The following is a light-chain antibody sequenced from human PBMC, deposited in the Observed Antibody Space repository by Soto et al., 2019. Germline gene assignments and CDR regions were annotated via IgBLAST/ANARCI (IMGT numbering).Light chain of an antibody. CDR1: SSNIGAGYD. Sequence: QSVLTQPPSVSGAPGQRVTISCTGSSSNIGAGYDVHWYQQLPGTAPKLLIYGNSNRPSGVPDRFSGSKSGTSASLAITGLQAEDEAADYCQSYDSSLSGSGVFGGGTKLTVL. CDR2: GNS. J-gene: IGLJ2*01. V-gene: IGLV1-40*01. CDR3: QSYDSSLSGSGV.